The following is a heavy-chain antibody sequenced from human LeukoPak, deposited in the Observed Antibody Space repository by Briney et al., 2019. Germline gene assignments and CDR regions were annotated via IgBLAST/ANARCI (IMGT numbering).Heavy chain of an antibody. Sequence: SETLSLTCSVSGVSITSDYWSWIRQPPGKGLEWIGYSYYSGSTNYNPSLKSRVTISVDTSKNQFSLKLSSVTAADTAVYYCARSGYSGYDPLDYWGQGTLVTVSS. CDR2: SYYSGST. CDR1: GVSITSDY. D-gene: IGHD5-12*01. CDR3: ARSGYSGYDPLDY. V-gene: IGHV4-59*01. J-gene: IGHJ4*02.